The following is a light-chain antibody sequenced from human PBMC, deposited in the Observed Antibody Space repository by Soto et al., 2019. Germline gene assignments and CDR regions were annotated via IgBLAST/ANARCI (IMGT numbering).Light chain of an antibody. CDR2: GAS. J-gene: IGKJ2*01. CDR1: QSVSSN. V-gene: IGKV3-15*01. CDR3: QQYNNWYT. Sequence: EIVMTQSPATLSVSPGERATLSCRASQSVSSNLAWYQQTPGQAPRLLIYGASTRATGVPARFSGSGSGTEFTLTISSLPSEDFAVYYCQQYNNWYTFGQGTKLQIK.